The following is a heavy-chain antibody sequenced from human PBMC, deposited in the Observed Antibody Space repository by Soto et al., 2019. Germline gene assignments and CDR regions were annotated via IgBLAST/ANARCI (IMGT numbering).Heavy chain of an antibody. D-gene: IGHD3-3*01. CDR2: ISGSDGKT. Sequence: PXGSLGLSCAASGLSLGSYALSWVRQAPGKGLEWVSTISGSDGKTFYADSVKGRFSISRDTSQNTLYLQMNSLRADDTAIYYCARWSYLDDWGQGTRVTVSS. CDR3: ARWSYLDD. J-gene: IGHJ4*02. V-gene: IGHV3-23*01. CDR1: GLSLGSYA.